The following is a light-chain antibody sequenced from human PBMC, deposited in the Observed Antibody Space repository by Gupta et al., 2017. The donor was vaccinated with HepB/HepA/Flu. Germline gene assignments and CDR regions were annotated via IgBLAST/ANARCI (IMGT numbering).Light chain of an antibody. V-gene: IGKV1-9*01. CDR2: AAS. CDR1: QGISTY. J-gene: IGKJ3*01. CDR3: QRVNSCLFN. Sequence: DIQLTQSPSFLSASIGDRVTITCRASQGISTYLAWYQQKPGKAPKLLMYAASTLQSGVPPRFSGSGSGTEFTLTINILEPEDAATYCCQRVNSCLFNFGHGTKVDIK.